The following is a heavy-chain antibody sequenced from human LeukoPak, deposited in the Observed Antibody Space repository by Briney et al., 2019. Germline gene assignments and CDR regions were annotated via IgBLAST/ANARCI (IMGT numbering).Heavy chain of an antibody. CDR2: IIPMSNTV. CDR1: GYTFSFYS. CDR3: ARGFCTSGHCYNDFDY. Sequence: ASVKVSCKASGYTFSFYSIIWVRHASGLGLEWMGRIIPMSNTVDYAQRSQDRVTITADNSTGPAYMELSSLRSDDTAVYYCARGFCTSGHCYNDFDYWGQGTQVTVSS. V-gene: IGHV1-69*06. D-gene: IGHD2-15*01. J-gene: IGHJ4*02.